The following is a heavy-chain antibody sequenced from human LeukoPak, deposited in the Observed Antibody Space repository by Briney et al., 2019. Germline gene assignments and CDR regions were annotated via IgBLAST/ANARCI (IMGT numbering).Heavy chain of an antibody. CDR1: GFTFSNYA. V-gene: IGHV3-64*01. CDR2: ISSNGGTT. CDR3: ARAMIVVSNQFDY. J-gene: IGHJ4*02. Sequence: PGGSLRLSCAAFGFTFSNYAMHWVRQAPGKGLEYVSAISSNGGTTYYANSVRGRFTISRDNSKNTLYLQMGSLRAEDMAVYYCARAMIVVSNQFDYWGQGTLVTVSS. D-gene: IGHD3-22*01.